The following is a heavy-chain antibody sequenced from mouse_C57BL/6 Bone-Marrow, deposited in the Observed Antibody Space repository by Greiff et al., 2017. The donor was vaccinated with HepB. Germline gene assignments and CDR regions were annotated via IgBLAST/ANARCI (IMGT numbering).Heavy chain of an antibody. V-gene: IGHV1-47*01. J-gene: IGHJ3*01. CDR2: FHPYNDDT. Sequence: VKLQESGAELVKPGASVKMSCKASGYTFTTYPIEWMKQNHGKSLEWIGNFHPYNDDTKYNEKFKGKATLTVEKSSSTVYLELSRLTSDDSAVYYCARKGGYDYDGFAYWGQGTLVTVSA. D-gene: IGHD2-4*01. CDR1: GYTFTTYP. CDR3: ARKGGYDYDGFAY.